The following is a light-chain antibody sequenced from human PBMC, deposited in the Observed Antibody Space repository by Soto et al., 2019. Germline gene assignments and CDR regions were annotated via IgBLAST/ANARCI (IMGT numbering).Light chain of an antibody. CDR2: DDR. V-gene: IGLV3-21*02. Sequence: SYELTQPPSVSVAPGQTARITCGGNNIGSKSVHWYQQKPGKAPVLVVYDDRDRSSDIPERFSGSNSGNTATVTVSRVEAADEAGYYYQVWDSRSDLPDYVFGTGTKVTVL. J-gene: IGLJ1*01. CDR3: QVWDSRSDLPDYV. CDR1: NIGSKS.